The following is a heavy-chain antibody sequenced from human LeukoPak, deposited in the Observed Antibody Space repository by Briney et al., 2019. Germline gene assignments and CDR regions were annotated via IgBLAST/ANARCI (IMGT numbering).Heavy chain of an antibody. CDR1: GYSFTSYW. V-gene: IGHV5-51*01. D-gene: IGHD3-9*01. Sequence: GESLKISCKGSGYSFTSYWIGWVRQMPGKGLEWMGIIYPGDSDTRYSPSFQGQVTISADKSISTAYLQWSSLKASDTAMYYCARLLPHHDILTGYFNYYYYMDVWGKGTTVTISS. CDR3: ARLLPHHDILTGYFNYYYYMDV. CDR2: IYPGDSDT. J-gene: IGHJ6*03.